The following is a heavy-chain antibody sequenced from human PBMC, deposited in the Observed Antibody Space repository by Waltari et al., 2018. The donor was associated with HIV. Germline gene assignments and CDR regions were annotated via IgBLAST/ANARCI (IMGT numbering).Heavy chain of an antibody. CDR2: VYCHGVT. CDR3: VALKTGTGTIDT. V-gene: IGHV4-39*01. J-gene: IGHJ5*02. CDR1: TGYIAPTYD. D-gene: IGHD1-1*01. Sequence: QLQLQESGPALVKPSETLSLTCTVSTGYIAPTYDWGWVRQFPGTGLAWIGTVYCHGVTHYAPSFTSRVTLSVDTSKNQFSLTFSAVTAADTSLYFCVALKTGTGTIDTWGQGMLVTGS.